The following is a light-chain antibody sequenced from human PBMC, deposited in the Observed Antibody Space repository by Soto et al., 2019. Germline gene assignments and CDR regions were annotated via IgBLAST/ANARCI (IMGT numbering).Light chain of an antibody. CDR3: QQSYRSPLN. CDR2: GTS. CDR1: QNISHF. J-gene: IGKJ3*01. V-gene: IGKV1-39*01. Sequence: DIQMTQSPLSLSASVGESVTITCRASQNISHFLSWYKQKPGKPPRLLIFGTSNLQSGVPSRFRGSRSETDFSLTISGLKPEDFSTYICQQSYRSPLNFGPGTRVA.